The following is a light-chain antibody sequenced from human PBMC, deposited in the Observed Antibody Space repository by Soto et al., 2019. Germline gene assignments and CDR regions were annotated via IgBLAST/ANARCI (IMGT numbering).Light chain of an antibody. J-gene: IGLJ1*01. CDR1: SSDVGNYNF. V-gene: IGLV2-14*03. CDR2: DVS. Sequence: QSALTHPASVSGSPGQSIAISCTGTSSDVGNYNFVSWYQQHPGKAPKLMIYDVSNRPSGISNRFSGSKSGNTASLTISGLQAEDEADYYCCSYTTSSTYVFGTGTKVTVL. CDR3: CSYTTSSTYV.